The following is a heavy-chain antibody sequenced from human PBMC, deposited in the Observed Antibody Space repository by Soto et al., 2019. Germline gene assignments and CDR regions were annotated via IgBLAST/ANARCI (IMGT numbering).Heavy chain of an antibody. CDR1: GGSISSYY. CDR3: ARDRKYYFDY. Sequence: QVQLQESGPGLVKPSETLSLTCTVSGGSISSYYWSWIRQPPGKGLEWIGYIYYSGSTNYNPSLKSRVTISVDTSKNQFSLKLSSVTAEDTAVYYCARDRKYYFDYWGQGTLVTVSS. J-gene: IGHJ4*02. V-gene: IGHV4-59*01. CDR2: IYYSGST.